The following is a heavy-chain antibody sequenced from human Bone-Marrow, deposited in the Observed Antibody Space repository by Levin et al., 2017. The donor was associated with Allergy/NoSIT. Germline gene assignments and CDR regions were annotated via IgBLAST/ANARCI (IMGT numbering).Heavy chain of an antibody. Sequence: GESLKISCKGSGYSFTYFWIGWVRQMPGKGLEWMGIIYPGDSDTRYNPSFQGQVTISADKSISTAYLQWSSLKASDTAIYYCATSGIHSGYYADSWGQGTPVTVSS. CDR2: IYPGDSDT. CDR1: GYSFTYFW. J-gene: IGHJ4*02. CDR3: ATSGIHSGYYADS. D-gene: IGHD3-3*01. V-gene: IGHV5-51*01.